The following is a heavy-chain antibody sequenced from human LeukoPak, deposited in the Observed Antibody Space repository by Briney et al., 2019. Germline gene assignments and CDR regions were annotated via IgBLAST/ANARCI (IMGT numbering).Heavy chain of an antibody. V-gene: IGHV4-59*08. Sequence: PSETLSLTCTVSGGSISSYYWSWIRHPSGKGLEWIGFVSNSGSPTHNPSLKSRVTISVDTSKNQFSLKLSSVTAADTTVYYCARRTTWWSLDYWGQGTLVTVSS. CDR2: VSNSGSP. CDR1: GGSISSYY. J-gene: IGHJ4*02. CDR3: ARRTTWWSLDY. D-gene: IGHD2-15*01.